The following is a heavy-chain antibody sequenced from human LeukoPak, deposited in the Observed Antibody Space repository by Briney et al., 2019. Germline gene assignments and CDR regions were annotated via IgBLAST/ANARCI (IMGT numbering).Heavy chain of an antibody. CDR3: ARDLGDSSGYYSQFDY. D-gene: IGHD3-22*01. J-gene: IGHJ4*02. V-gene: IGHV3-11*06. Sequence: GGSLRLSCAASGFTFSDYYMSWIRQAPGKGLEWVSYISGSRSDIKYADSVKGRFTISRDNSKNTLYLQMNSLRAEDTAVYYCARDLGDSSGYYSQFDYWGQGTLVTVSS. CDR2: ISGSRSDI. CDR1: GFTFSDYY.